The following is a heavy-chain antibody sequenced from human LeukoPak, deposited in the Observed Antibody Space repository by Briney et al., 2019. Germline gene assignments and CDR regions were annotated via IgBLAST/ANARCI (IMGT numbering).Heavy chain of an antibody. V-gene: IGHV3-72*01. Sequence: PGGSLRLSCAASGFIVSDHYMDWVRQAPGKGLEWVGRIGNKANRYTIQYAASVQGRFTISRLDSRNSLYLQMNILKTEDTAVYYCARNIVRGGNYFDYGGPGTLVTVSS. CDR2: IGNKANRYTI. CDR3: ARNIVRGGNYFDY. D-gene: IGHD3-10*01. J-gene: IGHJ4*02. CDR1: GFIVSDHY.